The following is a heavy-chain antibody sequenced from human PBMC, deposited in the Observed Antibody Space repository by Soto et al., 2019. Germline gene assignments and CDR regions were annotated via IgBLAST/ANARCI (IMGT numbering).Heavy chain of an antibody. J-gene: IGHJ6*02. CDR2: ISGSGGST. CDR3: AKDRVRVTTIQYYGLDV. D-gene: IGHD4-17*01. V-gene: IGHV3-23*01. Sequence: GGSLRLSCAASGFTFSSYAMSWVRQAPGKGLEWVSAISGSGGSTYYADSVKGRFTISRDNSKNTLYLQMNSLRAEDTDVSNCAKDRVRVTTIQYYGLDVWGQGTTVTVSS. CDR1: GFTFSSYA.